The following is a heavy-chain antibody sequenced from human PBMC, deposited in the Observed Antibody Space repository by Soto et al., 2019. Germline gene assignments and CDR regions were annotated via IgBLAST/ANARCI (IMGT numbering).Heavy chain of an antibody. D-gene: IGHD6-13*01. V-gene: IGHV3-23*01. CDR2: ISGSGGST. CDR3: ANSIAAAGTNARDRQYYYYYYGMDV. J-gene: IGHJ6*02. CDR1: GFTFSSYA. Sequence: LRLSCAASGFTFSSYAMSWVRQAPGKGLEWVSAISGSGGSTYYADSVKGRFTISRDNSKNTLYLQMNSLRAEDTAVYYCANSIAAAGTNARDRQYYYYYYGMDVWGQGTTVTVSS.